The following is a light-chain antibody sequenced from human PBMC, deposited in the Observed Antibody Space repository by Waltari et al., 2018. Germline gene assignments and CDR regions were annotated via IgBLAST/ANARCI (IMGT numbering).Light chain of an antibody. V-gene: IGKV1-33*01. CDR2: DAY. J-gene: IGKJ4*01. Sequence: IQMTQSPSSLSASVGDGATITCQASQDISNYLNWYQQKPGKAPNLVIYDAYSLETGVPSRFSGSGSGTEFTLTITSLQPEDIATYYCQQYNDVPPTFGGGTKVEIK. CDR3: QQYNDVPPT. CDR1: QDISNY.